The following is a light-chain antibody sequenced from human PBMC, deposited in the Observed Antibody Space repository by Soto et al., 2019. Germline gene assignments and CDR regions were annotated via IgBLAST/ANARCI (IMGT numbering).Light chain of an antibody. Sequence: EIVLTQSPGTLSLSPGERATLSCRASQSVSSSYLAWYQQKPGQAPRLLIYGASSRATGIPDRFSGSGSGTDFTLTISRLQPEDFAEYYCQQYGSSPRTFGQGTKLEIQ. V-gene: IGKV3-20*01. J-gene: IGKJ2*01. CDR1: QSVSSSY. CDR2: GAS. CDR3: QQYGSSPRT.